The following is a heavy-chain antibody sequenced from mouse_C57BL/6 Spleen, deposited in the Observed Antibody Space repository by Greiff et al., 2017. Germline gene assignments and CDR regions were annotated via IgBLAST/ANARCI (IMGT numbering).Heavy chain of an antibody. CDR1: GFTFSSYA. CDR3: ARDDYYTFAY. J-gene: IGHJ3*01. V-gene: IGHV5-4*01. CDR2: ISDGGSYT. D-gene: IGHD2-12*01. Sequence: EVKLEESGGGLVKPGGSLKLSCAASGFTFSSYAMSWVRQTPEKRLEWVATISDGGSYTYYPDNVKGRFTISRDNAKNNLYLQMSHLKSEDTAMYYCARDDYYTFAYWGQGTLVTVSA.